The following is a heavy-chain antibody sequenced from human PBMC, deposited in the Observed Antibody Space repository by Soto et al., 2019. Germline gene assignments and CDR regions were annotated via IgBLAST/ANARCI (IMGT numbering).Heavy chain of an antibody. V-gene: IGHV4-39*01. Sequence: QLQLQESGPGLVKPSETLSLTCTVSGGSISSSSYYWGWIRQPPGKGLEWIGSIYYSGSTYYNPSLKSRVTISVDTSKNQFSLKLSSVTAADTAVYYCARWIIGYSYGFLDYWGQGTLVTVSS. CDR1: GGSISSSSYY. J-gene: IGHJ4*02. CDR2: IYYSGST. CDR3: ARWIIGYSYGFLDY. D-gene: IGHD5-18*01.